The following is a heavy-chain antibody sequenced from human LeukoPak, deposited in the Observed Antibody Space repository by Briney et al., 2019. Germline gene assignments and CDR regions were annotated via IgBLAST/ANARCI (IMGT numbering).Heavy chain of an antibody. D-gene: IGHD2-15*01. J-gene: IGHJ4*02. CDR1: GFTFSR. V-gene: IGHV3-21*01. Sequence: GGSLRLSCAASGFTFSRMNWVRQAPGKGLEWVSSISSSSSYIYYADSVKGRFTIPRDNAKNSLYLQMNTLRAEDTAVYYCVRDKGYVDYWGQGTLVTVSS. CDR2: ISSSSSYI. CDR3: VRDKGYVDY.